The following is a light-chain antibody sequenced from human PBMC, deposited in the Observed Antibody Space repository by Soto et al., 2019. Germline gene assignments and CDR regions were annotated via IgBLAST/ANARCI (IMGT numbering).Light chain of an antibody. CDR3: QQYNNWPPWT. Sequence: TQSAATLCFFPGNRFTLSCMANERISHSLAWYQQKPGQAPRILIYDASFRATGIPERFSGSGSGTDFTLTISGLQSEDFAVYYCQQYNNWPPWTFGQGTKVDIK. J-gene: IGKJ1*01. V-gene: IGKV3D-15*01. CDR2: DAS. CDR1: ERISHS.